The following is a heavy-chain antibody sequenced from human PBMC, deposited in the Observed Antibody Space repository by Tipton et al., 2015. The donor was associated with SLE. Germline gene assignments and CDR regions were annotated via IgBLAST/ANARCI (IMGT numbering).Heavy chain of an antibody. CDR3: ARVGYSSSWYKGGY. Sequence: TLSLTCAVYGGSFSDYYWSWIRQPPGKGLEWVGEINHSGSTNYNPSLKSRVTISVDTSKNQFSLKLSSVTAADTAVYYCARVGYSSSWYKGGYWGQGTLVTVSS. CDR1: GGSFSDYY. J-gene: IGHJ4*02. V-gene: IGHV4-34*01. D-gene: IGHD6-13*01. CDR2: INHSGST.